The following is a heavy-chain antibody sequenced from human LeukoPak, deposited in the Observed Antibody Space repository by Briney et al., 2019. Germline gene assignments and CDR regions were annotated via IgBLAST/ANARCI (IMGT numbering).Heavy chain of an antibody. CDR2: INWNGGST. CDR1: GFTFSSYW. J-gene: IGHJ5*02. V-gene: IGHV3-20*01. CDR3: GRETDYSYVFDN. Sequence: GGSLRLSCAASGFTFSSYWMHWVRQAPGKGLVWVSDINWNGGSTRYADSVRGRFTMSRDDATNSLYLQMNSLRAEDTAFYHCGRETDYSYVFDNWGQGTLVTVSS. D-gene: IGHD5-18*01.